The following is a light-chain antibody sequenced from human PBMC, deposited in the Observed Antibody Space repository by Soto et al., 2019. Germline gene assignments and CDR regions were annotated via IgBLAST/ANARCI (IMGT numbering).Light chain of an antibody. CDR1: SSDVGGYNY. J-gene: IGLJ1*01. CDR3: SSYTSSSRV. V-gene: IGLV2-14*01. Sequence: QSALTQPASVSGSAEQSITSSCTGTSSDVGGYNYVSWYQQHPGKAPKLMIYDVSNRPSGVSNRFSGSKSGNTGSLTISGLQAEDEADYYCSSYTSSSRVFGTGTKLTVL. CDR2: DVS.